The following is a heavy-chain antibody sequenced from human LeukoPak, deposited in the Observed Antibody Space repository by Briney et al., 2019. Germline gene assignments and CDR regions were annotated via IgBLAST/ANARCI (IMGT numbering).Heavy chain of an antibody. CDR3: ARDGNIAACDY. D-gene: IGHD6-25*01. J-gene: IGHJ4*02. CDR2: ISSNGGST. V-gene: IGHV3-64*01. CDR1: GFTFSSYA. Sequence: GGSLRLSCAASGFTFSSYAMHWVRQAPGKGLEYVSAISSNGGSTYYANSVKGRFTISRDNSKNTLYLQMNSLRAEDTAVYYCARDGNIAACDYWGQGTLVTVSS.